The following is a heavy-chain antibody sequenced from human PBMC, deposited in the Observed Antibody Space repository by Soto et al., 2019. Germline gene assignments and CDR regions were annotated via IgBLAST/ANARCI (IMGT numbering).Heavy chain of an antibody. D-gene: IGHD3-22*01. CDR1: GYSISSGYN. CDR2: IYHSGST. Sequence: SENLSLTCALSGYSISSGYNWGWIRQPPGKGLEWIGSIYHSGSTYYNPSLKSRVTISVDTSKNQFSLKLSSVTAADTAVYYCARGGLVDYYDSSGYYGVPFGYWGQGTLVTVSS. CDR3: ARGGLVDYYDSSGYYGVPFGY. V-gene: IGHV4-38-2*01. J-gene: IGHJ4*02.